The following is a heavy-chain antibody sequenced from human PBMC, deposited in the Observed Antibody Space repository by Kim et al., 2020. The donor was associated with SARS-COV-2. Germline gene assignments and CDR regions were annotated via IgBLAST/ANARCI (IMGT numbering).Heavy chain of an antibody. D-gene: IGHD3-10*01. J-gene: IGHJ1*01. Sequence: GGSLRLSCAASGFTFSSYGMHWVRQAPGKGLEWVAVISYDGSNKYYADSVKGRFTISRDNSKNTLYLQMNSLRAEDTAVYYCARDGSTMVRGVSQHWGQGTLVTVSS. CDR3: ARDGSTMVRGVSQH. V-gene: IGHV3-33*05. CDR2: ISYDGSNK. CDR1: GFTFSSYG.